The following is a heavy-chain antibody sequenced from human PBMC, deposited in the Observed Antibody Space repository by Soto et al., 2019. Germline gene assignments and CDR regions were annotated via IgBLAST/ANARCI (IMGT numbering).Heavy chain of an antibody. J-gene: IGHJ6*03. CDR1: GFTFSSYA. V-gene: IGHV3-23*01. Sequence: GGSLRFSCTASGFTFSSYAMSWVRQAPGKGLEWVSAISGSGGSTYYADSVKGRFTISRDNSKNTLYLQMNSLRAEDTAVYYCAKLPPSPEGLYGSGSYYSNMDVWGKGTTVTVSS. CDR3: AKLPPSPEGLYGSGSYYSNMDV. D-gene: IGHD3-10*01. CDR2: ISGSGGST.